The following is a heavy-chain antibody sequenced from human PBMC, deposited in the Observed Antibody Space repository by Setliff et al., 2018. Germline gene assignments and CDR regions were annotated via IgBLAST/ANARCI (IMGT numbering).Heavy chain of an antibody. V-gene: IGHV3-21*01. CDR3: ARSPANGGHDAFDV. CDR2: ISPRSIYI. D-gene: IGHD6-25*01. CDR1: GFTFRTFA. Sequence: PGGSLRLSCAASGFTFRTFAMHWVRQAPGKGLEWVSSISPRSIYIYYADSVKGRFTISRDNAKNSLYLQMNSLGAEDTAVYFCARSPANGGHDAFDVWGQGTMVTVSS. J-gene: IGHJ3*01.